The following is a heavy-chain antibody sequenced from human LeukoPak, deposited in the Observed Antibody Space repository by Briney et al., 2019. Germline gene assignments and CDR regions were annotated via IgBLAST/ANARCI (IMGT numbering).Heavy chain of an antibody. Sequence: PGGSLRLSCAASGFTISSNYMSWVRQAPGKGLEWVSVIYSGGSTYYADSVKGRFTISRDNSKNTLYLQMNSLRAEDTAVYYCARDDGLIAGFDYWGQGTLVTVSS. J-gene: IGHJ4*02. CDR2: IYSGGST. CDR3: ARDDGLIAGFDY. CDR1: GFTISSNY. D-gene: IGHD6-13*01. V-gene: IGHV3-66*01.